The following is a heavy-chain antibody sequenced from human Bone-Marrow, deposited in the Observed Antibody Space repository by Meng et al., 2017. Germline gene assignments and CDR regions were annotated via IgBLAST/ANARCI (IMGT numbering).Heavy chain of an antibody. CDR1: GFTFSSYG. J-gene: IGHJ4*02. D-gene: IGHD3/OR15-3a*01. Sequence: QVQLVGLGGGGVQPGRPLRLSWAASGFTFSSYGMHWVRQAPGKGLEWVAVIWYDGSNKYYADSVKGRFTISRDNSKNTLYLQMNSLRAEDTAVYYCARELVDDDYWGQGTLVTVSS. CDR3: ARELVDDDY. V-gene: IGHV3-33*01. CDR2: IWYDGSNK.